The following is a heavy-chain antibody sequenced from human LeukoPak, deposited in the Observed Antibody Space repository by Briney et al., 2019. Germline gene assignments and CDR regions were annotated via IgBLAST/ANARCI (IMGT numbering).Heavy chain of an antibody. CDR3: ARAASGGWSSFDY. CDR1: GGSISSYY. CDR2: IYYSGST. D-gene: IGHD6-19*01. V-gene: IGHV4-59*01. Sequence: KPSETLSLTCTVSGGSISSYYWSWIRQPPGKGLEWIGYIYYSGSTNYNPSLKSRVTISVDTSKNQFSLKLSSVTAADTAVYYYARAASGGWSSFDYWGQGTLVTVSS. J-gene: IGHJ4*02.